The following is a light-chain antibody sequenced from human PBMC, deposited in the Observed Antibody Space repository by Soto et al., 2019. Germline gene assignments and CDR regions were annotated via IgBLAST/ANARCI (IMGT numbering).Light chain of an antibody. V-gene: IGLV1-44*01. J-gene: IGLJ1*01. CDR2: ENN. Sequence: LAEPGSASEAPGRRVTIYCSGSASNIGRDPVNWYQQVPGTAPKLLIYENNHRPSGVPDRFSGSKSGTSASLVISGLQSEDEAEYFCAGWDGSLKGFVFGTGTKFTVL. CDR1: ASNIGRDP. CDR3: AGWDGSLKGFV.